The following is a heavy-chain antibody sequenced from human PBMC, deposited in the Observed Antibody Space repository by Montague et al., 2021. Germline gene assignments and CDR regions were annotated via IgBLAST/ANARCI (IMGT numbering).Heavy chain of an antibody. Sequence: SLRLSCAASGFTFSSYAMSWVRQTPGQGLEWVSTMYAGSGNTYYADSVKGRFTISRDNSKNTLYLQMNSLRAGDTAVYYCARDGPRTHYFVYWGQGALVTVPS. CDR1: GFTFSSYA. D-gene: IGHD2-2*01. J-gene: IGHJ4*02. CDR3: ARDGPRTHYFVY. CDR2: MYAGSGNT. V-gene: IGHV3-23*01.